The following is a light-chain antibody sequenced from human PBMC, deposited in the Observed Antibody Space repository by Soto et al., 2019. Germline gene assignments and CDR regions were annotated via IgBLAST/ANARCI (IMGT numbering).Light chain of an antibody. J-gene: IGKJ4*01. CDR1: QSISSY. Sequence: DIQMTQYPSSLSASVGDRVTITCRARQSISSYLNWYQQKPGKAPKLLIYAASSLQSGVPSRFSGSGSGTDFTLTISSLQPEDFATYYCQQSYSTPLTFGGGTKVELK. V-gene: IGKV1-39*01. CDR2: AAS. CDR3: QQSYSTPLT.